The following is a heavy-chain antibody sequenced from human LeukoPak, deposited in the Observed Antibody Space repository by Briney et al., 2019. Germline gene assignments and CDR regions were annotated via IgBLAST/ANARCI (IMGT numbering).Heavy chain of an antibody. CDR3: ARRALGNGMDV. V-gene: IGHV3-74*01. Sequence: GGSLRLSCAASGFTVSGYWMHWVRHTPGKGLVWVSLIRTDGSRTSYADSVKGRFTISRDNAKNTLYLQMNSLRVEDTAVYYCARRALGNGMDVWGQGTTVTVSS. CDR1: GFTVSGYW. J-gene: IGHJ6*02. D-gene: IGHD7-27*01. CDR2: IRTDGSRT.